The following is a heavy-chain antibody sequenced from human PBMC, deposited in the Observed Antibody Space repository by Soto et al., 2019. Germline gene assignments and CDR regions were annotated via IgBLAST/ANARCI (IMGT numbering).Heavy chain of an antibody. CDR3: AKPKNSQGIAGDFDY. Sequence: EVQLLESGGGLVQPGWSLRLSCAASGFTFSSYAMSWVRQAPGKGLEWVSAISGSGGSTYYADSVKGRFTISRDNSKNTLYLQMNSLRAEDTAVYYCAKPKNSQGIAGDFDYWGQGTLVTVSS. D-gene: IGHD6-13*01. V-gene: IGHV3-23*01. J-gene: IGHJ4*02. CDR1: GFTFSSYA. CDR2: ISGSGGST.